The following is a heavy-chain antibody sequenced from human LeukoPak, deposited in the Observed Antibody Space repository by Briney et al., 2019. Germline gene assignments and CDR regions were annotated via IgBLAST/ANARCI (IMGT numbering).Heavy chain of an antibody. Sequence: GRPLRLSCAASGFTFSSYGMHWVRQAPGKGLEWVAGISYDGSNKYYADSVKGRFTISRDNSKNTLYLQMNSLRAEDTAVYYCAQDTLRIAVAGTYYYYGMDVWGQGTTVTVSS. J-gene: IGHJ6*02. D-gene: IGHD6-19*01. CDR3: AQDTLRIAVAGTYYYYGMDV. CDR1: GFTFSSYG. V-gene: IGHV3-30*18. CDR2: ISYDGSNK.